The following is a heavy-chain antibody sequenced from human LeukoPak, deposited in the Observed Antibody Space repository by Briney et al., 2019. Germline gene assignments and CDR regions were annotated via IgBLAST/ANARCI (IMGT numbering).Heavy chain of an antibody. J-gene: IGHJ4*02. V-gene: IGHV1-18*01. Sequence: GESLKISCKGSGYSFTSYGISWVRQAPGQGLEWMGWISAYNGNTNYAQKLQGRVTMTTDTSTSTAYMELRSLRSDDTAVYYCASADSGSYSPSGYWGQGTLVTVSS. CDR1: GYSFTSYG. CDR2: ISAYNGNT. CDR3: ASADSGSYSPSGY. D-gene: IGHD1-26*01.